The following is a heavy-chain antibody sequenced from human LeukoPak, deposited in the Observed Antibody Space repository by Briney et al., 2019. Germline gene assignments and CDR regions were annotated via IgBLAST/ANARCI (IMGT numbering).Heavy chain of an antibody. V-gene: IGHV3-74*01. CDR3: AREGGRDGCNSWGRNHAFDI. D-gene: IGHD5-24*01. J-gene: IGHJ3*02. Sequence: GGSLRLSCAASGFTFSSYWMHWVRQAQGKGLVWVSRINSDGSSTSYADSVKGRFTISRDNAKNTLYLQMNSLRAEDTAVYYCAREGGRDGCNSWGRNHAFDIWGQGTMVTVSS. CDR1: GFTFSSYW. CDR2: INSDGSST.